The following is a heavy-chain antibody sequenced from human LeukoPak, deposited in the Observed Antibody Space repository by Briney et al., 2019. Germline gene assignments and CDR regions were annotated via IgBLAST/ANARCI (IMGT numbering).Heavy chain of an antibody. J-gene: IGHJ5*02. CDR2: IYYSGST. Sequence: PSETLSLTCAVSGGSISSSNWWSWVRQPPGKGLEWIGEIYYSGSTYYNPSLKSRVTISVDTSKNQFSLKLSSVTAADTAVYYCARDSGAAAGIDNWFDPWGQGTLVTVSS. V-gene: IGHV4-4*02. CDR1: GGSISSSNW. CDR3: ARDSGAAAGIDNWFDP. D-gene: IGHD6-13*01.